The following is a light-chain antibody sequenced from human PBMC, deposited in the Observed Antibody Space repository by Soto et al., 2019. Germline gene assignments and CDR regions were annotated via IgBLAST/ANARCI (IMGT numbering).Light chain of an antibody. J-gene: IGKJ1*01. CDR1: QDIKNE. Sequence: AIQMTQSPSSLSASVGDRVTITCRASQDIKNELGGYQHKPGKAPNFLIYAASPLLSGVPSRFSGAGSGTDFTLTISSLQPEDFATYYCLQDHNYPRTFGQGTRVEIK. CDR3: LQDHNYPRT. CDR2: AAS. V-gene: IGKV1-6*01.